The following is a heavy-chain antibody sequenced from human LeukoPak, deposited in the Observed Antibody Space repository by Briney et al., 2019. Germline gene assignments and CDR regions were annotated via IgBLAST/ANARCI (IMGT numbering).Heavy chain of an antibody. V-gene: IGHV4-39*07. D-gene: IGHD6-19*01. CDR1: GGSISSSSYY. J-gene: IGHJ6*03. CDR3: ARVVAGPIYYYYMDV. Sequence: SETLSLTCTVSGGSISSSSYYWGWIRQPPGKGLEWIGSIYYSGSTYCNPSLKSRVTISVDTSKNQFSLKLSSVTAADTAVYYCARVVAGPIYYYYMDVWGKGTTVTVSS. CDR2: IYYSGST.